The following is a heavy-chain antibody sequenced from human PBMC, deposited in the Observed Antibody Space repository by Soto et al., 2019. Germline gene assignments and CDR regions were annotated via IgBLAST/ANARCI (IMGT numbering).Heavy chain of an antibody. CDR3: ARTQNWFDP. CDR1: GYTFTSYA. J-gene: IGHJ5*02. Sequence: QVQLVQSGAEVKKPGASVKVSCKASGYTFTSYAMHWVRQAPGQRLEWMGWINAGNGNTKYPQKFQGRVTITRDTSASTAYMELSSLRSEDTAVYYCARTQNWFDPWGQGTLVTVSS. CDR2: INAGNGNT. V-gene: IGHV1-3*01.